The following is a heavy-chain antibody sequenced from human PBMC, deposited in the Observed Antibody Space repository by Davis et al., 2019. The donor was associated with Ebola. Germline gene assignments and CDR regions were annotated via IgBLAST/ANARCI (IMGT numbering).Heavy chain of an antibody. CDR2: ISSSASYK. D-gene: IGHD3-10*01. Sequence: PGGSLRLSCAASGFTFSVYYMSWIRQAPGKGPEWVSSISSSASYKNYADSVKGRFTISRDDAKNSLHLQMNSLRDEDTAVYYCARDTTNYYIWAMDVWGKGTTVTVSS. J-gene: IGHJ6*04. CDR1: GFTFSVYY. V-gene: IGHV3-11*06. CDR3: ARDTTNYYIWAMDV.